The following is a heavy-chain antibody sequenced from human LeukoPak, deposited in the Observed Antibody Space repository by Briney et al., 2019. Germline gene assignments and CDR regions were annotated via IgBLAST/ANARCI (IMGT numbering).Heavy chain of an antibody. CDR2: INHSGST. Sequence: PSETLSLTCAVYGGSFSGYYWSWIRQPPGKRLEWIGEINHSGSTNYNPSLKSRVTISVDTSKNQFSLKLSSVTAADTAVYYCARQRTMVRGVIIPSYFDYWGQGTLVTVSS. D-gene: IGHD3-10*01. V-gene: IGHV4-34*01. CDR3: ARQRTMVRGVIIPSYFDY. J-gene: IGHJ4*02. CDR1: GGSFSGYY.